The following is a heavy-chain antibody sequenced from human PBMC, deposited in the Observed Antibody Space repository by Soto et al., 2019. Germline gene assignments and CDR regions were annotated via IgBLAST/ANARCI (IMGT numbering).Heavy chain of an antibody. Sequence: EVQLVESGGGLVQPGGSLRLSCAASGFTFSSYSMNWVRQAPGKGLEWVSYISSSSSTIYYADSVKGRFTISRDNAKNSLYLQMTGLRAEDTAVYSCARAHIVLMVCTTTHPSDVWGKGTTVNVSS. J-gene: IGHJ6*03. D-gene: IGHD2-8*01. CDR2: ISSSSSTI. CDR3: ARAHIVLMVCTTTHPSDV. CDR1: GFTFSSYS. V-gene: IGHV3-48*01.